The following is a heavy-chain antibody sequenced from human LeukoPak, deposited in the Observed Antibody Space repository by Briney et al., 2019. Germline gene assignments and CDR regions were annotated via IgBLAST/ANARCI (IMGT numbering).Heavy chain of an antibody. CDR2: ISGSGGST. V-gene: IGHV3-23*01. D-gene: IGHD1-26*01. CDR1: GFTFSSYA. Sequence: PGGSLRLSCAASGFTFSSYAMSWVRQAPGKGLEWVSAISGSGGSTYYADSVKGRFTISRDNSKNTLYLQMNSLRAEDTAVYYCARRGEWEQGRFDYWGLGTLVTVSS. J-gene: IGHJ4*02. CDR3: ARRGEWEQGRFDY.